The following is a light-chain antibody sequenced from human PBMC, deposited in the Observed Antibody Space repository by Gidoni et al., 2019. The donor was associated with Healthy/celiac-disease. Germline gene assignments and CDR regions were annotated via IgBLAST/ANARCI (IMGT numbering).Light chain of an antibody. CDR1: KLGDKY. Sequence: SYELTQPPSMSVSPGQTASITCSGDKLGDKYACWYQQKPGQSPVLVIYQDSKRPSGIPERFSGSNSGNTATLTISGTQGMDEADYYCQAWDSSTVVIGGGTKLTVL. J-gene: IGLJ2*01. V-gene: IGLV3-1*01. CDR3: QAWDSSTVV. CDR2: QDS.